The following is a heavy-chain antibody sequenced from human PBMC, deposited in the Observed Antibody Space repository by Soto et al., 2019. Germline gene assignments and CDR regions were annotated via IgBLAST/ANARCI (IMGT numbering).Heavy chain of an antibody. CDR1: GGIFSTYT. Sequence: QVQLVQSGAEVKKPGSSVKVSCKTSGGIFSTYTITWVRQAPGQGLECMGGIIPIFGTANYAQKFQGRVTITADESTSTVYMEMSSLKSEDTAVXXXAXXXXXXXXFDPWGQGTLVTVSS. CDR3: AXXXXXXXXFDP. V-gene: IGHV1-69*12. CDR2: IIPIFGTA. J-gene: IGHJ5*02.